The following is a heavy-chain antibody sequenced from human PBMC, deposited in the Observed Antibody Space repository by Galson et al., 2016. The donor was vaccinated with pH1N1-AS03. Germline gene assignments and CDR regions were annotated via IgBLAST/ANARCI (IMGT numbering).Heavy chain of an antibody. Sequence: SVKVSCKASGYTFSNYGITWVRQAPGQGLQWMGWIKNNNDNTIYGQNFQGRVTLTTDPSTNTAYMELKNLRSDDTGVYYCARAFEEYLLRDYSSVFDSWGQGTLATVSS. CDR3: ARAFEEYLLRDYSSVFDS. J-gene: IGHJ4*02. V-gene: IGHV1-18*01. CDR2: IKNNNDNT. D-gene: IGHD2/OR15-2a*01. CDR1: GYTFSNYG.